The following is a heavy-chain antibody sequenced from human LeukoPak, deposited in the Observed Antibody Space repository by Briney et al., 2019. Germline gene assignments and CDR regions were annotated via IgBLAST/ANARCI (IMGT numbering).Heavy chain of an antibody. V-gene: IGHV4-59*11. CDR2: ISYIGST. CDR3: ARDLVTVTKGFDI. CDR1: SDSFSSHY. D-gene: IGHD4-17*01. Sequence: SETLSLTCAVSSDSFSSHYWTWIRQPPGKGLEWIGYISYIGSTNYNPSLKSRVTISIDRSKNQFSLKLSSVTAADTAVYYCARDLVTVTKGFDIWGQGTMVSVSS. J-gene: IGHJ3*02.